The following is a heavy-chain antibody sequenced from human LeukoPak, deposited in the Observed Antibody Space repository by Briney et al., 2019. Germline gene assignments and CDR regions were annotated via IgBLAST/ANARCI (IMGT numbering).Heavy chain of an antibody. Sequence: GGSLRLSCAASGFTFSSYWMSWVRQAPGKGLEWVANIKQDGSEKYYVDSVKGRFTISRDNAKNSLYLQMNSLRAEDTAVYYCARVGGNRYIRSKGGDRSRAFDIWGQGTMVTVSS. CDR2: IKQDGSEK. J-gene: IGHJ3*02. CDR3: ARVGGNRYIRSKGGDRSRAFDI. D-gene: IGHD3-10*02. CDR1: GFTFSSYW. V-gene: IGHV3-7*01.